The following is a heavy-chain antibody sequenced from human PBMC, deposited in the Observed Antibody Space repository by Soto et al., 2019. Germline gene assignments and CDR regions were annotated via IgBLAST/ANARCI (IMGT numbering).Heavy chain of an antibody. D-gene: IGHD1-26*01. CDR2: IIPIFGTA. CDR1: GGTFSSYA. Sequence: GGPVKLSCKACGGTFSSYAISCVRQAPGQGLEWMGGIIPIFGTANYAQKFQGRVTITADGSTSTAYMELSSLRSEDTAVYYCARDPPSGSSPFDPWGQGTLVTVSS. CDR3: ARDPPSGSSPFDP. V-gene: IGHV1-69*13. J-gene: IGHJ5*02.